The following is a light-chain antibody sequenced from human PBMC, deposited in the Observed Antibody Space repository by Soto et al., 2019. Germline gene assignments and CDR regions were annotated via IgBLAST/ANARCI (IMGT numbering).Light chain of an antibody. CDR2: GVS. CDR3: SSYTSSSTLV. CDR1: SSDVGGYNY. J-gene: IGLJ3*02. Sequence: QSVLTQPASVSGSPGQSITISCTGTSSDVGGYNYVSWYQHHPDKAPKLVIYGVSNRPSGVSNRFSGSKSGNTASLTISGLQAEDEADYYCSSYTSSSTLVFGGGTKVTVL. V-gene: IGLV2-14*01.